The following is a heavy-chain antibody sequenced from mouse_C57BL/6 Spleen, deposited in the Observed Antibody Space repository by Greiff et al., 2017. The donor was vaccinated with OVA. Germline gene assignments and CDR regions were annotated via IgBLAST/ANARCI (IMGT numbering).Heavy chain of an antibody. CDR3: AMDGNYWYFDV. Sequence: QVQLKESGAELARPGASVKMSCKASGYTFTSYTMHWVKQRPGQGLEWIGYINPSSGYTKYNQKFKDKATLTADKSSSTAYMQLSSLTSEDSAVYYCAMDGNYWYFDVWGTGTTVTVSS. CDR1: GYTFTSYT. V-gene: IGHV1-4*01. CDR2: INPSSGYT. D-gene: IGHD2-1*01. J-gene: IGHJ1*03.